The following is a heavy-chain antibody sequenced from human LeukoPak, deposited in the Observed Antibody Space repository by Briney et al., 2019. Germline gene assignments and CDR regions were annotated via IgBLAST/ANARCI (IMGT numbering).Heavy chain of an antibody. CDR1: GGTFSSYA. J-gene: IGHJ6*03. CDR3: ARGATIDYYYYYYMDV. Sequence: ASVKVSCKASGGTFSSYAISWVRQAPGQGLEWMGGIIPIFGTANYAQKFQGRVTITAGESTSTAYMELSSLRSEDTAVYYCARGATIDYYYYYYMDVWGKGTTVTISS. D-gene: IGHD5-12*01. V-gene: IGHV1-69*13. CDR2: IIPIFGTA.